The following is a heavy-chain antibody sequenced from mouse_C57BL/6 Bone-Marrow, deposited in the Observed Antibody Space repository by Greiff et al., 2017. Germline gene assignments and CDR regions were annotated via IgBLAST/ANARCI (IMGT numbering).Heavy chain of an antibody. D-gene: IGHD1-1*01. CDR3: ARDYGSSYWYFDV. V-gene: IGHV1-85*01. CDR1: GYTFTSYD. J-gene: IGHJ1*03. CDR2: IYPRDGST. Sequence: VKVVESGPELVKPGDSVKLSCKASGYTFTSYDINWVKQRPGQGLEWIGWIYPRDGSTKYNEQFKGKATLTVDTSSSTAYMELHSLTSADSAVYFCARDYGSSYWYFDVWGTGTTVTVSS.